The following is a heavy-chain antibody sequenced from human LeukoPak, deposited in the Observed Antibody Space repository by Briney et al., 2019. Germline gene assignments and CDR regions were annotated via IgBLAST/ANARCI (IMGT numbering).Heavy chain of an antibody. J-gene: IGHJ4*02. V-gene: IGHV3-11*01. CDR1: GFTFSDYY. CDR2: ISSSGSTI. CDR3: ASILLWFVYDY. Sequence: GRSLRLSCAASGFTFSDYYMTWIRQAPGKGLEWVSYISSSGSTIYYADSVKGRFTISRDNSKNTLFLQMNSLRAEDTAVYYCASILLWFVYDYWGQGTLVTVSS. D-gene: IGHD3-10*01.